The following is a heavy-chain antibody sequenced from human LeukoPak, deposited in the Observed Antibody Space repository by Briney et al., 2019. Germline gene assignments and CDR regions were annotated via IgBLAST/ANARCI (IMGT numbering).Heavy chain of an antibody. CDR3: AKSPANWLDA. CDR1: GFTSNNYA. CDR2: ISGSGDGT. J-gene: IGHJ5*02. Sequence: GGSLRLSCAASGFTSNNYAMRWVRQAPGKGLEWVSSISGSGDGTYYGDSVKGRFTISRDNSQRTLYLQMSSLRADDTAIYYCAKSPANWLDAWGQGTLVTVSS. V-gene: IGHV3-23*01.